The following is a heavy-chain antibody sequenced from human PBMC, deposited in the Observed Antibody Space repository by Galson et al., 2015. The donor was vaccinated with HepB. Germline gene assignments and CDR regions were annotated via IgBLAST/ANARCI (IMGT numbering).Heavy chain of an antibody. CDR3: ARDRDGGIGDY. V-gene: IGHV3-30*04. J-gene: IGHJ4*02. Sequence: SLRLSCAASGFTFSSYAMHWVRQAPGKGLEWVAVISYDGSNKYYADSVKGRFTISRDNSKNTLYLQMNSLRAEDTAVYHCARDRDGGIGDYWGQGTLVTVSS. D-gene: IGHD5-24*01. CDR1: GFTFSSYA. CDR2: ISYDGSNK.